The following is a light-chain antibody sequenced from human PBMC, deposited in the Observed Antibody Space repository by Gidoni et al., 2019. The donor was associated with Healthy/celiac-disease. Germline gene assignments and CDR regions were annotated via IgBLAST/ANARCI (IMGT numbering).Light chain of an antibody. J-gene: IGKJ2*01. CDR2: AAS. V-gene: IGKV1-39*01. Sequence: DIQMTQSPSSLSASVGDRVTITCRTSQSISSYLNWYQQKPGKAPKLLIYAASSLQSRVPSRFSVSGYGTDFTITINSLQPEDFATYYCQQSYSTPYTFGQGTKLEIK. CDR1: QSISSY. CDR3: QQSYSTPYT.